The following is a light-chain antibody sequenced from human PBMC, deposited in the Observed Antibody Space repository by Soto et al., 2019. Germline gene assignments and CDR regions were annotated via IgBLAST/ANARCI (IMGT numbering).Light chain of an antibody. V-gene: IGLV2-14*01. J-gene: IGLJ3*02. CDR2: EVR. Sequence: QSVLTQPASVSGYAGQSITMSCSGTMRDVGAYNLVSWYQQHPGTAPKLIIYEVRNRPSGISSRFSGSRSGNTASLTISGLEPEDEGDDYCSTYPAISTLVVGGGTKVTVL. CDR3: STYPAISTLV. CDR1: MRDVGAYNL.